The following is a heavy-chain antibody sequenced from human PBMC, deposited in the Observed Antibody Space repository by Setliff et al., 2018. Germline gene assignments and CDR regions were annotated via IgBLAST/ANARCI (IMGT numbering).Heavy chain of an antibody. D-gene: IGHD2-15*01. Sequence: ASVKVSCKTSGYTFTNYDINWVRQATGQGLEWMGWMNPNSGNTGYAQNFQGRVSMTRNTLYLQMNSLRPEDTAVYYCARTCSGSGCYAGLESWGQGTPVTVSS. CDR2: MNPNSGNT. CDR3: ARTCSGSGCYAGLES. J-gene: IGHJ4*02. V-gene: IGHV1-8*02. CDR1: GYTFTNYD.